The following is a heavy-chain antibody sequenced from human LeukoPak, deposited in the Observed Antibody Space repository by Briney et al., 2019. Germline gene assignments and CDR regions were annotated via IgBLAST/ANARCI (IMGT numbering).Heavy chain of an antibody. D-gene: IGHD6-13*01. CDR3: ARVRAAAVPYYFDF. J-gene: IGHJ4*02. Sequence: NTSETLSLTCTVSGGSIRSSSYWWGWIRQPPGKGLEWIGSMYYSGSAYYDPSLKSRVTISVDTSKSQFSLNLNSVTAADAAIYYCARVRAAAVPYYFDFWGQGTLVTVSS. V-gene: IGHV4-39*07. CDR1: GGSIRSSSYW. CDR2: MYYSGSA.